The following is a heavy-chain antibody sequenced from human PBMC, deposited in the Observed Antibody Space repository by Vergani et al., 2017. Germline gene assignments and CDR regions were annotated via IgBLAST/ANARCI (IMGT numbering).Heavy chain of an antibody. V-gene: IGHV1-2*02. J-gene: IGHJ4*02. CDR1: GYTFAGYN. CDR2: INPNSGGT. Sequence: QVQLVQSGAEVKKPGASVKVSCKASGYTFAGYNIHWVRQAPGQGLGMMGWINPNSGGTNYAQKFQGRVTMTRDTSINTAYMGLLSLRSDDTAVYYCTRGWSGYSTSWFFDNWGQGTLVTVSS. CDR3: TRGWSGYSTSWFFDN. D-gene: IGHD6-13*01.